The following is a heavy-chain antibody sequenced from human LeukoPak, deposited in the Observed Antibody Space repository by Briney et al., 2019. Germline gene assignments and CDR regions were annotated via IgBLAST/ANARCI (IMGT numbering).Heavy chain of an antibody. D-gene: IGHD5-24*01. Sequence: GSLRLSCAASGFTFSSYAMHWVRQAPGKGLEWVAVISYDGSNKYYTDSVKGRFTISRDNSKNTLYLQMNSLRAEDTAVYYCARDGWLQSYYFDYWGQGTLVTVFS. CDR3: ARDGWLQSYYFDY. CDR1: GFTFSSYA. V-gene: IGHV3-30-3*01. CDR2: ISYDGSNK. J-gene: IGHJ4*02.